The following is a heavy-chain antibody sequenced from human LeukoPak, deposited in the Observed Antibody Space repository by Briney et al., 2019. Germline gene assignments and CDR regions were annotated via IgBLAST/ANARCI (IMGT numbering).Heavy chain of an antibody. CDR1: GGSISSSNW. Sequence: SGTLSLTCAVSGGSISSSNWWSWVRQPPGKGLEWIGEIYHSGSTNYNPSLKSRVTISVDKSKNQFSLKLSSVTAADTAVYYCASFPAGDYYGSGKGAFDIWGQGTMVTVSS. D-gene: IGHD3-10*01. CDR3: ASFPAGDYYGSGKGAFDI. J-gene: IGHJ3*02. V-gene: IGHV4-4*02. CDR2: IYHSGST.